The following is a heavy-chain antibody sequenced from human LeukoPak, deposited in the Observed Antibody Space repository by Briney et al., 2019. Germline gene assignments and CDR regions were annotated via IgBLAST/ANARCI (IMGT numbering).Heavy chain of an antibody. CDR2: INPNSGDT. CDR1: GYTFTAYY. CDR3: ARVPTRYCSGGSCYVDDY. Sequence: GASVKVSCKASGYTFTAYYMHWVRQAPGQGLEWMGWINPNSGDTNYAQKLQGRVTMTTDTSTSTAYMELRSLRSDDTAVYYCARVPTRYCSGGSCYVDDYWGQGTLVTVSS. D-gene: IGHD2-15*01. V-gene: IGHV1-2*02. J-gene: IGHJ4*02.